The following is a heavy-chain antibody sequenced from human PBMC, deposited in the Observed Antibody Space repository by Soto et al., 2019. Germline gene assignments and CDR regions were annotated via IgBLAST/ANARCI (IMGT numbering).Heavy chain of an antibody. CDR1: GFTFSSYG. CDR3: VKDGSSGWPDYYGMDV. CDR2: ISYDGSNK. V-gene: IGHV3-30*18. D-gene: IGHD6-19*01. J-gene: IGHJ6*02. Sequence: QVQLVESGGGVIQPGRSLRLSCAASGFTFSSYGMHWVRQAPGKGLEWVAVISYDGSNKYYAESLKGRFTVSRDNSKNTLHLQMSSLSAEDTAVYYCVKDGSSGWPDYYGMDVWGQGTTVTVSS.